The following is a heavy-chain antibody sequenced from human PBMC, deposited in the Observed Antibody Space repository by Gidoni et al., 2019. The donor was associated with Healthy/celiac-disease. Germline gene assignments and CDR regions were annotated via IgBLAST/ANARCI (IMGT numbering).Heavy chain of an antibody. CDR1: GFTFDDYA. V-gene: IGHV3-9*01. D-gene: IGHD5-12*01. J-gene: IGHJ4*02. Sequence: EVQLVESGGGLVQPGRSLRLSCAASGFTFDDYAMHWVRQAPGKGLEWVSGISWNSGSIGYADSVKGRFTISRDNAKNSLYLQMNSLRAEDTALYYCAKGPSVDIVAPLDYWGQGTLVTVSS. CDR2: ISWNSGSI. CDR3: AKGPSVDIVAPLDY.